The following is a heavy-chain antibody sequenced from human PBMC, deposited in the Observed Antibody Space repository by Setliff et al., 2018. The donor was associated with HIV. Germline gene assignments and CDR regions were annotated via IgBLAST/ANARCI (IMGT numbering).Heavy chain of an antibody. CDR2: INLNTGNT. CDR1: GYTFTGYY. D-gene: IGHD3-22*01. Sequence: GASVKVSCEASGYTFTGYYMHWVRQAPGQGLEWMGCINLNTGNTNYAQKFQGRVIVTRDTSIDTAYVELRSLRLDDTAVYFCARGRTYDSSGYIGNWFDPWGQGTLVTVSS. CDR3: ARGRTYDSSGYIGNWFDP. J-gene: IGHJ5*02. V-gene: IGHV1-2*02.